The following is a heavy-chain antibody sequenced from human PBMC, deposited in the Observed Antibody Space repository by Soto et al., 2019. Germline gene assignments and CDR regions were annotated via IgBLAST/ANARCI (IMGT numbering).Heavy chain of an antibody. CDR3: ARDRGYDAHDYYYNAMEV. J-gene: IGHJ6*02. D-gene: IGHD3-10*01. CDR1: VCTFRTYT. CDR2: IRGFSPYT. V-gene: IGHV3-21*01. Sequence: PVGSLRLSCISSVCTFRTYTMNCVRHAPGKWLEWVSGIRGFSPYTFYAESVRGRFTISRDNAKNSLFLQMDSLRAEDTAVYYCARDRGYDAHDYYYNAMEVLGQGTTV.